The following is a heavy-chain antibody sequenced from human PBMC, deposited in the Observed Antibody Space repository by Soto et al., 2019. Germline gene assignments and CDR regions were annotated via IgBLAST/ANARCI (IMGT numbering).Heavy chain of an antibody. Sequence: EVQLLESGGGLVQPGGSLRLSCAASGFTFSSYAMSWVRQAPGKGLEWVSAISGSGGSTYYADSVKGRFTISRDNSKNTLDMQMNSLSAEDTAVYYCAKDQDSSGYYYIPGYWGQGTLVTVSS. D-gene: IGHD3-22*01. V-gene: IGHV3-23*01. CDR3: AKDQDSSGYYYIPGY. CDR2: ISGSGGST. CDR1: GFTFSSYA. J-gene: IGHJ4*02.